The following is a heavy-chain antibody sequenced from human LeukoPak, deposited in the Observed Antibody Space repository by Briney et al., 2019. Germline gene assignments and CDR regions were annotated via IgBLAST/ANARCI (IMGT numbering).Heavy chain of an antibody. D-gene: IGHD3-10*01. CDR1: GGTFSSYA. V-gene: IGHV1-69*13. J-gene: IGHJ4*02. CDR3: ARGRFGELSYFDY. Sequence: GASVKVSCKTSGGTFSSYAISWMRQAPGQGLEWMGGLVPVFGAPNYAQKFQGRVTITADESTNTAYMELSSLRSEDTAMYYCARGRFGELSYFDYWGQGALVIVSS. CDR2: LVPVFGAP.